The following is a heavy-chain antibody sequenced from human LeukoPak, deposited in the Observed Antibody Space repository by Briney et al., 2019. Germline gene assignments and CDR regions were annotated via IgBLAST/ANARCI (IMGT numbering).Heavy chain of an antibody. J-gene: IGHJ6*03. CDR3: AEGDYMDV. V-gene: IGHV3-7*01. CDR2: INQDGSTK. CDR1: GFTFSSSW. Sequence: GGSLRLSCAASGFTFSSSWMSWVRQASGKGLEWVANINQDGSTKQYGDSVKGRFTISRDNAKNSLYVQMNSLRGEDTAVYYCAEGDYMDVWGKGTTVTVYS.